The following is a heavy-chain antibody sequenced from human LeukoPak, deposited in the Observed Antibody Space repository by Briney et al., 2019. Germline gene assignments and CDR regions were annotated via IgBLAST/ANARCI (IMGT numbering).Heavy chain of an antibody. CDR2: IIPIFGTA. V-gene: IGHV1-69*01. Sequence: SVKVSCKASGGTFSSYAISWVRQAPGQGLEWMGGIIPIFGTANYTQKFQGRVTITADESTSTAYMELSSLRSEDTAVYYCARDQIVVPAAMQDWGQGTLVTVSS. D-gene: IGHD2-2*01. CDR1: GGTFSSYA. CDR3: ARDQIVVPAAMQD. J-gene: IGHJ4*02.